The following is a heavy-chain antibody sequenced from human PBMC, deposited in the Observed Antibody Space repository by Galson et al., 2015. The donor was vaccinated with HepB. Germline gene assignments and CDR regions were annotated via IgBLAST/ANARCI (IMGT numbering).Heavy chain of an antibody. CDR1: GFTFSSFW. V-gene: IGHV3-7*03. CDR3: ARDQRNPPYGDYEGN. Sequence: SLRLSCAASGFTFSSFWMSWVRQAPGKGLEWVANIKQDGSEKYYVDSVKGRFTISRDNAKNSLYLQMNSLRAEDTAVYYCARDQRNPPYGDYEGNWGQGTLVTFSS. D-gene: IGHD4-17*01. J-gene: IGHJ4*02. CDR2: IKQDGSEK.